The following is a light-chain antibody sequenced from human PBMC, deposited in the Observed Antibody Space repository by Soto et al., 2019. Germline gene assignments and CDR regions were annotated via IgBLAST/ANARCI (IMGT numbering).Light chain of an antibody. CDR2: DAS. Sequence: DIQMTQSPSSLSASVGDRVTITCQASQDIIYYLNWYQQKPGRAPKLLIYDASNLEEGVPSRFSGSGSGTVYTFTISRLQPEDVATYYWQQYDNLPLTFGGGTKVEI. CDR1: QDIIYY. V-gene: IGKV1-33*01. CDR3: QQYDNLPLT. J-gene: IGKJ4*01.